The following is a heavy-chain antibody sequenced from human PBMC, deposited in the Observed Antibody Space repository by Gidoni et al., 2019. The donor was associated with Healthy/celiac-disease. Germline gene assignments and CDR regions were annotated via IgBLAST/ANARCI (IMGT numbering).Heavy chain of an antibody. Sequence: EVQLVESGGGLVQPGGSLRLSCAASGCPFSSYEMNWVRQAPGKGLEWVSYISSSGSTIYYADSVKGRFTISRDNAKNSLYLQMNSLRAEDTAVYYCASFRYSSSINWFDPWGQGTLVTVSS. CDR1: GCPFSSYE. CDR2: ISSSGSTI. CDR3: ASFRYSSSINWFDP. V-gene: IGHV3-48*03. J-gene: IGHJ5*02. D-gene: IGHD6-13*01.